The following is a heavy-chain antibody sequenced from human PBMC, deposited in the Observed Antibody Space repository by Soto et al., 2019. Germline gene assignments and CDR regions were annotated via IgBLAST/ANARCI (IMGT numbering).Heavy chain of an antibody. CDR1: GLTFSSYG. J-gene: IGHJ4*02. Sequence: PGGSLRLSIATSGLTFSSYGIHWVRQAPGKGLEWVAVIWYDGSNKYYADSVKGRFTISRDNSKNTLYLQMNSLRAEDTAVYYCARSGITMVRGGEYYFDYWGQGTLVTVSS. CDR3: ARSGITMVRGGEYYFDY. D-gene: IGHD3-10*01. CDR2: IWYDGSNK. V-gene: IGHV3-33*01.